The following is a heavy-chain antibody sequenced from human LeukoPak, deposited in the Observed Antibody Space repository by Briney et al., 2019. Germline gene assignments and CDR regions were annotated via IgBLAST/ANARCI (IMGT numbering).Heavy chain of an antibody. Sequence: ASVKVSCKASGYTFTSYYMHWVRQAPGQGLEWMGIINPSGGGTSYTQKFQGRVTMTRDMSTSTDYMELSSLRSEDTAVYYCARDNSVEDTAWWFDPWGQGTLVTVSS. CDR1: GYTFTSYY. CDR3: ARDNSVEDTAWWFDP. J-gene: IGHJ5*02. V-gene: IGHV1-46*01. D-gene: IGHD4-23*01. CDR2: INPSGGGT.